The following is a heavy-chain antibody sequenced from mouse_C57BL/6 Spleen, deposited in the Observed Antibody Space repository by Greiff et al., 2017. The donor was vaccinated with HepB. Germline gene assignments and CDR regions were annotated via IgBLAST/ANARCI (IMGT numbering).Heavy chain of an antibody. Sequence: QVQLQQPGAELVMPGASVKLSCKASGYTFTSYWMHWVKQRPGQGLEWIGEIDPSDSYTNYNQKFKGKSTLTVDKSSSTAYMQLSSLTSEDSAVYYCARWDYSNYDWYFDVWGTGTTVTVSS. D-gene: IGHD2-5*01. CDR2: IDPSDSYT. V-gene: IGHV1-69*01. CDR3: ARWDYSNYDWYFDV. J-gene: IGHJ1*03. CDR1: GYTFTSYW.